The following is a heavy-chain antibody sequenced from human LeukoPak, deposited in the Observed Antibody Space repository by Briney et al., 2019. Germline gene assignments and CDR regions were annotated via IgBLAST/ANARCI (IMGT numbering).Heavy chain of an antibody. CDR3: ARGSCSGGSCYSNDVFDI. D-gene: IGHD2-15*01. CDR1: GFTFSSYS. CDR2: IGSSTTFI. V-gene: IGHV3-21*01. J-gene: IGHJ3*02. Sequence: PGGSLRLSCVASGFTFSSYSMNWVRLAPGKGLEWVSSIGSSTTFIHYADSVKGRFTISRDNAKNSLYLQMNSLRAEDTAVYYCARGSCSGGSCYSNDVFDIWGPGKMGTVSS.